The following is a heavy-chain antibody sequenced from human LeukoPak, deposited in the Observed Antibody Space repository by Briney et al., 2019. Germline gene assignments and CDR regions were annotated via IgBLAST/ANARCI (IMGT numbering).Heavy chain of an antibody. V-gene: IGHV3-30*04. CDR1: GFTFSSYA. Sequence: GRSLRLSCAASGFTFSSYAMHWVRQAPGKGLEWVAVISYDGSNKYYADSVKGRFTISRDNSKNTLYLQMNSLRAEDTAVYYCARGSSDTTWYYDFWSGYPNFDYWGQGTLVTVSS. CDR2: ISYDGSNK. J-gene: IGHJ4*02. D-gene: IGHD3-3*01. CDR3: ARGSSDTTWYYDFWSGYPNFDY.